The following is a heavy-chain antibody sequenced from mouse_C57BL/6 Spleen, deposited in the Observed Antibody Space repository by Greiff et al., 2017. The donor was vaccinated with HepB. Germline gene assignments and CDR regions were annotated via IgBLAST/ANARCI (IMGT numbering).Heavy chain of an antibody. Sequence: EVKLVESEGGLVQPGSSMKLSCTASGFTFSDYYMAWVRQVPEKGLEWVANINYDGSSTYYLDSLKSRFIISRDNAKNILYLQMSSLKSEDTATYYCARAGYYGNYDYAMDYWGQGTSVTVSS. D-gene: IGHD2-1*01. CDR2: INYDGSST. V-gene: IGHV5-16*01. CDR3: ARAGYYGNYDYAMDY. CDR1: GFTFSDYY. J-gene: IGHJ4*01.